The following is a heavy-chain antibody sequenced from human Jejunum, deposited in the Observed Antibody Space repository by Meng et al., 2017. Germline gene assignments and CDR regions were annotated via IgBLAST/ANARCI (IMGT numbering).Heavy chain of an antibody. CDR2: ISRSGSTT. CDR3: AKIGLRWYFDL. J-gene: IGHJ2*01. CDR1: GFTFSSYE. Sequence: GESLKISCAPSGFTFSSYEINWVRQAPGKGLEWVSYISRSGSTTYYADSVKGRFTISRDNTKNSLYLQMNSLRAADTAVYYCAKIGLRWYFDLWGQGALVTVSS. D-gene: IGHD2/OR15-2a*01. V-gene: IGHV3-48*03.